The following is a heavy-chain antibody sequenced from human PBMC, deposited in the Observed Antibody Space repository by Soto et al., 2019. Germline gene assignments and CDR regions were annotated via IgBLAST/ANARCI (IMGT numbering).Heavy chain of an antibody. D-gene: IGHD3-9*01. CDR2: VYYSGST. CDR3: GRLEGLATISYYFDY. CDR1: GGSVSRSSYY. V-gene: IGHV4-39*01. Sequence: ASETLSLTCTVSGGSVSRSSYYWGWVRQPPGKGLEWIGSVYYSGSTYYNPSLESRVTISVDKSKNQFSLKLMSLSAADTAVYYCGRLEGLATISYYFDYWGQGALVTVSS. J-gene: IGHJ4*02.